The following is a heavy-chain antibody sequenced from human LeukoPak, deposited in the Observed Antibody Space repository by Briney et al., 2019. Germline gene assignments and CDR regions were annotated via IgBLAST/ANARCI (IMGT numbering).Heavy chain of an antibody. J-gene: IGHJ4*02. Sequence: GGSLRLSCAASGFTFSTYWMHWVRQAPGKGLVWVSRINSDGSSTSYADSVKGRFTISRDNAKNTLYLQMNSLRAEGTAVYYCARDPPEWERPHDYWGQGTLVTVSS. D-gene: IGHD1-26*01. CDR1: GFTFSTYW. CDR3: ARDPPEWERPHDY. V-gene: IGHV3-74*01. CDR2: INSDGSST.